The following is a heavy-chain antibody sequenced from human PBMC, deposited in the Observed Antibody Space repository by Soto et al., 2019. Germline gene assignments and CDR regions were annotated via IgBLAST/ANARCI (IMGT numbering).Heavy chain of an antibody. CDR1: GGTFSSYA. D-gene: IGHD3-9*01. CDR2: ISGSGGST. J-gene: IGHJ4*02. CDR3: AKFTYYDILTGIVFDY. V-gene: IGHV3-23*01. Sequence: ASVKVSCKASGGTFSSYAMSWVRQAPGRGLEWVSAISGSGGSTYYADSVKGRFTISRDNSKNTLYLQMNSLRAEDTAVYYCAKFTYYDILTGIVFDYWGQGTLVTVSS.